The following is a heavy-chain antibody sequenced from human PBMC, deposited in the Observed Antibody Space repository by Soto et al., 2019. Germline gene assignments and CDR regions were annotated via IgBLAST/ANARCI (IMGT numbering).Heavy chain of an antibody. D-gene: IGHD6-6*01. CDR1: GYTFTGYF. CDR2: INPNSGDT. Sequence: ASVKVSCKASGYTFTGYFMHWVRQAPGQGLEWMGWINPNSGDTNYAQKFQGWVTMTRDTSISTAYMELSRLRSGDTAVYYCGKEGIVRGGMDVWGQGTTVTVSS. J-gene: IGHJ6*02. V-gene: IGHV1-2*04. CDR3: GKEGIVRGGMDV.